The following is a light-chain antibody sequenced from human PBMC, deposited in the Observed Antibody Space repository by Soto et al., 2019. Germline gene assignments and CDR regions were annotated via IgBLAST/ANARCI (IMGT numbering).Light chain of an antibody. Sequence: DIQMTQSPSTLSASVGDRVTMTCRASQTISKWLAWYQQKPGKAPKLLIYDASSLESGVPQRFSGSGSGTEFTLTISSLQTDDFSTYYCQQYHSYWTFGQGTKVDIK. V-gene: IGKV1-5*01. CDR1: QTISKW. CDR2: DAS. J-gene: IGKJ1*01. CDR3: QQYHSYWT.